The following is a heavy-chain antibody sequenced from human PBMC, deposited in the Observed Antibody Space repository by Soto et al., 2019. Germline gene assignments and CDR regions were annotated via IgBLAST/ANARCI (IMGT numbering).Heavy chain of an antibody. CDR1: GGSFSGYY. CDR3: ARRYSSGFDY. CDR2: INHSGST. Sequence: SETLSLTCAVYGGSFSGYYWTWIRQPPGTGLEWIGEINHSGSTNYNPSLKSRVTISVDASKNQFSLKLTSVTAADTAVYYCARRYSSGFDYWGQGTLVTVSS. V-gene: IGHV4-34*01. J-gene: IGHJ4*02. D-gene: IGHD6-19*01.